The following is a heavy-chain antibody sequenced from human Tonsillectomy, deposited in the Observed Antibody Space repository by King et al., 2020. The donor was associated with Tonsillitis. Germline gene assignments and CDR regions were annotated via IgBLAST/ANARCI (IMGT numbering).Heavy chain of an antibody. Sequence: VQLVESGGGVVQPGGSLRLSCATSGFTFTSYSINWVRQAPGKGPEWISFISSRSTIIYYADSVKGRFTISRDSANNSLYLHMSSLRAEDTAVYYCARTGETEHYFYMD. CDR3: ARTGETEHYFYMD. CDR1: GFTFTSYS. J-gene: IGHJ6*03. D-gene: IGHD3-10*01. CDR2: ISSRSTII. V-gene: IGHV3-48*01.